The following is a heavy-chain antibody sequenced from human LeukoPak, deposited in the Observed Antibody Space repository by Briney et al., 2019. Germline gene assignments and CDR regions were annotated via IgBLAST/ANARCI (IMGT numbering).Heavy chain of an antibody. V-gene: IGHV1-8*03. CDR2: MNPNSGNT. D-gene: IGHD3-22*01. J-gene: IGHJ4*02. CDR1: GYTFTSYD. Sequence: ASVKVSCKASGYTFTSYDINWVRQATGQGLEWMGWMNPNSGNTGYAQKFQGRVTITRNTSISTAYTELSSLRSEDTAVYYCARGTHDSSGYYHDYWGQGTLVTVSS. CDR3: ARGTHDSSGYYHDY.